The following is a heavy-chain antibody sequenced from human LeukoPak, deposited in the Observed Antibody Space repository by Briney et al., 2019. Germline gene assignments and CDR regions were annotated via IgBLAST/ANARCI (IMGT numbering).Heavy chain of an antibody. Sequence: PAETLSLTCAVYGGSLSAYYWSWIRQPPGKGLEWIGEINHSGRTNYNASLKSRVTISVDTSKNQSSLKMSYVTAADTAVYYCAGSPRYSGCDYGSDYGGRGIMVTVSS. D-gene: IGHD5-12*01. CDR3: AGSPRYSGCDYGSDY. J-gene: IGHJ4*02. CDR1: GGSLSAYY. V-gene: IGHV4-34*01. CDR2: INHSGRT.